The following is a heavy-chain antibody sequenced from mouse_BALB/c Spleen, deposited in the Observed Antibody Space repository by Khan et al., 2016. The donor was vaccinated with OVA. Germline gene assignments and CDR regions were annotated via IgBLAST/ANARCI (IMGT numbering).Heavy chain of an antibody. Sequence: VQLQQSGAELVKPGASVKLSCTASGFNIKDTYLHWVKQRPEQGLEWIGRIAPANGNTKYDPKFQGKATITADTSSNTSYLQLNSLTSEDTAVSCWAHPSNDPRDFEVWGEGTTVTVSS. V-gene: IGHV14-3*02. D-gene: IGHD6-1*01. CDR2: IAPANGNT. CDR3: AHPSNDPRDFEV. J-gene: IGHJ1*01. CDR1: GFNIKDTY.